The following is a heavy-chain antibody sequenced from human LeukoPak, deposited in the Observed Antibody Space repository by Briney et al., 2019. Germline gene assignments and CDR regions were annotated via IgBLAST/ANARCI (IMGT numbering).Heavy chain of an antibody. D-gene: IGHD4-17*01. Sequence: GGSLRLSCAASGFTFSSYNMNWVRQAPGKGLEWVSHISSSSRTIYYADPVKGRFTISRDDAKNSLYLQMNSLRAEDTAVYYCTREAPTTVTTLDYWGRGTLVTVSS. CDR1: GFTFSSYN. CDR2: ISSSSRTI. CDR3: TREAPTTVTTLDY. V-gene: IGHV3-48*01. J-gene: IGHJ4*02.